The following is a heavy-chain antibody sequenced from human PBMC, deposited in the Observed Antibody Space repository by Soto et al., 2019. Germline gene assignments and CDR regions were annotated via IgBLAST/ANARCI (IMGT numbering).Heavy chain of an antibody. J-gene: IGHJ4*02. V-gene: IGHV1-8*01. D-gene: IGHD3-10*01. CDR3: ARGQRCGELSPPNFDY. Sequence: ASVKVSCKASGYTFTSYDINWVRQATGQGLEWMGWMNPNSGNTGYAQKFQGRVTMTRNTSISTAYMELSSLRSEDTAVYYCARGQRCGELSPPNFDYWGQGTLVTVSS. CDR2: MNPNSGNT. CDR1: GYTFTSYD.